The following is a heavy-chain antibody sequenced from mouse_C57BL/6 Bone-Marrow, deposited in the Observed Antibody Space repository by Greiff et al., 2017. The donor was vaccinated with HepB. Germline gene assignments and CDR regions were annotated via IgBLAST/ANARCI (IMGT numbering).Heavy chain of an antibody. CDR3: ASENYYDYVWYFDV. CDR1: GYTFTDYY. V-gene: IGHV1-26*01. J-gene: IGHJ1*03. Sequence: VQLQQSGPELVKPGASVKISCKASGYTFTDYYMNWVKQSHGKSLEWIGDINPNNGGTSYNQKFKGKATLTVDQSSSTAYMELRSLTSEDSAVYYCASENYYDYVWYFDVWGTGTTVTVSS. D-gene: IGHD2-4*01. CDR2: INPNNGGT.